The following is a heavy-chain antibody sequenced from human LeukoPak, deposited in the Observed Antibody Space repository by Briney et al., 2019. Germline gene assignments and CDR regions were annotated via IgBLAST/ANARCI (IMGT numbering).Heavy chain of an antibody. J-gene: IGHJ3*02. CDR3: AREDSTSLKYAFDI. CDR1: GGSFSGYY. D-gene: IGHD2-2*01. V-gene: IGHV4-34*01. Sequence: SETLSLTCAVYGGSFSGYYWSWIRQPPGKGLEWIGEITHSGSTDYNPSLRSRVTISVDTSKKQFSLKVTSVTAADTAVYYCAREDSTSLKYAFDIWGQGTMVTVSS. CDR2: ITHSGST.